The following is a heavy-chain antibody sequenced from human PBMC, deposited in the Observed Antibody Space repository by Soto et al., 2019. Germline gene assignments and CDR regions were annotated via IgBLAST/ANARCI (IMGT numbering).Heavy chain of an antibody. CDR1: GFTFSSYG. Sequence: PGGSLRLSCAASGFTFSSYGMHWVRQAPGKGLEWVAVIWYDGSNKYYADSVKGRFTISRDNSKIQFSLKLSSVTAADTAVYYCARSAYCGGDCYYVYFQHWGQGTLVTVSS. CDR2: IWYDGSNK. D-gene: IGHD2-21*01. J-gene: IGHJ1*01. CDR3: ARSAYCGGDCYYVYFQH. V-gene: IGHV3-33*01.